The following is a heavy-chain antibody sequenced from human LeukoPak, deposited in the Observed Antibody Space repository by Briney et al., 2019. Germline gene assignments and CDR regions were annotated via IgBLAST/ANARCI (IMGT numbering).Heavy chain of an antibody. J-gene: IGHJ4*02. D-gene: IGHD2-2*02. V-gene: IGHV4-59*08. CDR1: GGSISNYY. CDR3: ARGYTASPGERFDY. CDR2: IYSSGST. Sequence: PSETLSLTCTVSGGSISNYYWTWIRQPPGKGLEWIGYIYSSGSTNYNASLSCGVTTSLCTSKRQFSLVLRSLTAANTAVYYCARGYTASPGERFDYWGQGTLVTVSS.